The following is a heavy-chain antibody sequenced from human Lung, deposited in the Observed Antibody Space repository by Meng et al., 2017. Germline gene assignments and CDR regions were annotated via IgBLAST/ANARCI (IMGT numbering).Heavy chain of an antibody. Sequence: EVQLVESGGGLVTPGGSLRLSCAASGFTFSNYSMNWVRQAPGKELEWVSSISSDSRYIFYADSVKGRFTISRDNGKKLLYLQMNSLSSEDTAVFYCARFETVGVATGNFWGQGTLVTVSS. V-gene: IGHV3-21*01. CDR1: GFTFSNYS. CDR2: ISSDSRYI. J-gene: IGHJ4*02. D-gene: IGHD2-15*01. CDR3: ARFETVGVATGNF.